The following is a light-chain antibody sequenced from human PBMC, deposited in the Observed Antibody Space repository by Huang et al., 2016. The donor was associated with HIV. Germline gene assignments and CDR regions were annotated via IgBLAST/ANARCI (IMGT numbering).Light chain of an antibody. CDR1: QSTNGY. V-gene: IGKV3-11*01. CDR3: QQRSSWPPT. Sequence: EIVLTQSPAILSLSPGERATLSCRASQSTNGYLAWYQQKPGQAPRLLIYDSSNRATGIPARFSGGGSGTDFSLTISNLEPEDCAVYYCQQRSSWPPTFGPGTKVEI. CDR2: DSS. J-gene: IGKJ3*01.